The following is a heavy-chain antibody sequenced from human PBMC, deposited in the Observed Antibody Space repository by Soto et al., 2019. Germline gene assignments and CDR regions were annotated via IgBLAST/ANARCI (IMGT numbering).Heavy chain of an antibody. CDR3: VKSAFSSFTVTAVRSFDP. CDR2: ISSNGGST. CDR1: GFTFSSYA. D-gene: IGHD4-4*01. Sequence: GGSLRLSCSASGFTFSSYAMHWVRQAPGKGLEYVSAISSNGGSTYYADSVKGRFTISRDNSKNTLYLQMSSLRAEDTAVYYCVKSAFSSFTVTAVRSFDPWGQGTLVTVSS. V-gene: IGHV3-64D*08. J-gene: IGHJ5*02.